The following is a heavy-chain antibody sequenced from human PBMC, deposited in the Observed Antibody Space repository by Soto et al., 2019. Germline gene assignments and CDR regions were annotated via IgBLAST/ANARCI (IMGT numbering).Heavy chain of an antibody. J-gene: IGHJ3*02. V-gene: IGHV3-30-3*01. Sequence: QVQVVESGGGVVQPGRSLRLSCAASGFTFSSYAMHWVRQAPGKGLEWVAVISSDGSNKYYANSVKGRFTISRDNSTNTLSLQMNSLRAEDTAVYYCAREGRGDAFDIWGQGTIVTFSS. CDR2: ISSDGSNK. CDR1: GFTFSSYA. D-gene: IGHD3-10*01. CDR3: AREGRGDAFDI.